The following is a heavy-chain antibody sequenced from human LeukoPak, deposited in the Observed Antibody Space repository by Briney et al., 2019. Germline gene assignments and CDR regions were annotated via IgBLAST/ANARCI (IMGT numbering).Heavy chain of an antibody. J-gene: IGHJ4*02. Sequence: GESLKISCAASGFTFRDAWMSWVRQAPGEGLEWVGRIRSKTEGASIDYAAPVKGRFTILRDDSKNTVYLQMDSLKTEDTAVYYCTTAPYIWGSFGSNFWGQGTLVTVSS. CDR2: IRSKTEGASI. CDR3: TTAPYIWGSFGSNF. V-gene: IGHV3-15*01. CDR1: GFTFRDAW. D-gene: IGHD3-16*01.